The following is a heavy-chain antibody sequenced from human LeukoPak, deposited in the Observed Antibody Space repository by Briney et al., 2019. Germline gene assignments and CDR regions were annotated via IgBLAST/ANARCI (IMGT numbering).Heavy chain of an antibody. J-gene: IGHJ6*03. Sequence: NPSETLSLTCTVSGGSISSYYWSWIRQPPGKGLEWIGYIYYSGSTNYNPSLKSRVTISVDTSKNQFSLKLSSVTAADTAVYYCARGDKGYYGSGSYYGYYYMDVWGKGTTVTVSS. CDR3: ARGDKGYYGSGSYYGYYYMDV. CDR2: IYYSGST. V-gene: IGHV4-59*01. CDR1: GGSISSYY. D-gene: IGHD3-10*01.